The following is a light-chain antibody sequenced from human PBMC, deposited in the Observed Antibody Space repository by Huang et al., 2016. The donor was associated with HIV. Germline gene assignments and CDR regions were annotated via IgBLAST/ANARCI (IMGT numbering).Light chain of an antibody. CDR2: EAS. CDR3: QQRSNWRFT. Sequence: EIVLTQSPATLSLSPGERATLSCRASQRVRSYLAWYQQKPGHAPRLLIYEASNRATGIPARFSGSGSGTDFTLTISSLEPEDFAVYYCQQRSNWRFTFGPGTKVDI. CDR1: QRVRSY. V-gene: IGKV3-11*01. J-gene: IGKJ3*01.